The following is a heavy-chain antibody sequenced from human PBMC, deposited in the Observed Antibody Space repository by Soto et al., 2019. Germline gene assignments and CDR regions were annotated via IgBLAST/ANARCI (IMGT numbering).Heavy chain of an antibody. CDR2: ISGSGGST. V-gene: IGHV3-23*01. CDR1: GFTFSSYA. D-gene: IGHD3-9*01. CDR3: ANVKEDFDWSNWYFDL. J-gene: IGHJ2*01. Sequence: GGSLRLSCAASGFTFSSYAMSWVRQAPGKGLEWVSAISGSGGSTYYADSVKGRFTISRDNSKNTLYLQMNSLRAEDTAVYYCANVKEDFDWSNWYFDLWGRGTLVTVSS.